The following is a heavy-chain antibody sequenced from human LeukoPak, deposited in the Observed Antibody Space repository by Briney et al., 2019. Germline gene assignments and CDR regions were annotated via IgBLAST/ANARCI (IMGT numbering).Heavy chain of an antibody. J-gene: IGHJ4*02. Sequence: GGSLRLSCAASGFSFSSHAMHWVRQAPGKGLEWVAFISYDGSTKTYADSVKGRFTISRDNAKNSLYLQMNSLRAEDTAVYYCARVTGVKPGDPESRGAFDYWGQGTLVTVSS. CDR1: GFSFSSHA. CDR2: ISYDGSTK. D-gene: IGHD3-16*01. CDR3: ARVTGVKPGDPESRGAFDY. V-gene: IGHV3-30*12.